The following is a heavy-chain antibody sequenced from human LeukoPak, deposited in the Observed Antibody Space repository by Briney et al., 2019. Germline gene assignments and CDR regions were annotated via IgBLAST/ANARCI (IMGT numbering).Heavy chain of an antibody. D-gene: IGHD4-17*01. CDR2: IYSGGST. Sequence: PGGSLRLSCAASGFNVSSNYMSWVRQAPGKGLEWVSVIYSGGSTYYADSVKGRFTVSRDNAKNSLYLQMNSLRAEDTAVYYCARGMTTVTTRFDPWGQGTLVTVSS. V-gene: IGHV3-53*01. CDR3: ARGMTTVTTRFDP. CDR1: GFNVSSNY. J-gene: IGHJ5*02.